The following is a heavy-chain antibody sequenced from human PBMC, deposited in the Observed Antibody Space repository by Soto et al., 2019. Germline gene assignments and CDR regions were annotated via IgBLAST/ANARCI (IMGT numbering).Heavy chain of an antibody. CDR3: ARGGYSSSWYWAL. CDR2: IKRDGSEK. D-gene: IGHD6-13*01. Sequence: EVQLLESGGGLVQPGGSLRLSCAASGFTFSSHWISWVRQAPGKELEWVANIKRDGSEKYYVDSVKGRFTISRDNAKNSLYLQMDSLRAEDTAVYYCARGGYSSSWYWALWVKGTPVTVST. J-gene: IGHJ6*04. CDR1: GFTFSSHW. V-gene: IGHV3-7*01.